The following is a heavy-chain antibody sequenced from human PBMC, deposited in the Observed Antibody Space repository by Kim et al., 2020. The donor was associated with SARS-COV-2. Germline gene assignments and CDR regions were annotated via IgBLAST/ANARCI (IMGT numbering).Heavy chain of an antibody. Sequence: SETLSLTCTVSGGSISSYYWSWIRQPPGKGLEWIGYIYYSGSAYYNPSLKSRVTISADTSKNQFSLRLISVTAADTAVDYCARGVTLTISGVLGWFDPWG. D-gene: IGHD3-3*01. CDR1: GGSISSYY. CDR2: IYYSGSA. J-gene: IGHJ5*02. V-gene: IGHV4-59*01. CDR3: ARGVTLTISGVLGWFDP.